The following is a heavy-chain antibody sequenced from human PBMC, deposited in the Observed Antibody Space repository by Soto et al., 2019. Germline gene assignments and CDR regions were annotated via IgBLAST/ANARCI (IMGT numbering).Heavy chain of an antibody. CDR2: IYYSGST. D-gene: IGHD1-26*01. CDR3: ARRVSGSPYYFDY. Sequence: PSETLSLTCTVSGGSISSSSYYWGWIRQPPGKGLEWIGSIYYSGSTYYNPSLKSRVTISVDTSKNQFSLKLSSVTAADTAVYYCARRVSGSPYYFDYWGQGTLVTVSS. CDR1: GGSISSSSYY. J-gene: IGHJ4*02. V-gene: IGHV4-39*01.